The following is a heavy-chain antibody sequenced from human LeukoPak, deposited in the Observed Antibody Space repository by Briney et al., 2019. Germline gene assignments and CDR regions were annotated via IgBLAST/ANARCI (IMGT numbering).Heavy chain of an antibody. V-gene: IGHV3-48*01. CDR1: GFTFSTYS. D-gene: IGHD3-10*01. CDR3: ARDWFGELI. Sequence: GRSLRPSCAVSGFTFSTYSMNWVRQAPGKGLEWISFIRHDSSDIYYADSVKGRFTISRDNARDSLYLQMNSLRAEDTAVYYCARDWFGELIWGQGTLVTVSS. CDR2: IRHDSSDI. J-gene: IGHJ4*02.